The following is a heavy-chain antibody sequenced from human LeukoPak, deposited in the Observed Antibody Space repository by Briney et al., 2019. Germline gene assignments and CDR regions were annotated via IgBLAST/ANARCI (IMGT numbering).Heavy chain of an antibody. J-gene: IGHJ4*02. Sequence: GGSLRLSCTTSGFTFSNYWMSWVRQAPGKGLEWVANIKQDGSEKYYVDSVKGRFTISRDNAKNSLYLQMNSLRAEDTAVYYCARGQGFWSGYYFDYWGQGTLVTVSS. CDR1: GFTFSNYW. CDR2: IKQDGSEK. CDR3: ARGQGFWSGYYFDY. V-gene: IGHV3-7*01. D-gene: IGHD3-3*01.